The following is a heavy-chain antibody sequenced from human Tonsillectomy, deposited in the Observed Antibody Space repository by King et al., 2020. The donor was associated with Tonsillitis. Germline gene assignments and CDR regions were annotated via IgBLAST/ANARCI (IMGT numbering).Heavy chain of an antibody. J-gene: IGHJ4*02. Sequence: VQLVESGAEVKKPGSSVKVSCKASGGTFSSYAFSWVRQAPGQGLEWMGGIIPIFGTANYAQTFQGRVTITADESTSTAYMELSSLRSEDTAVYYCARDYTDYYDSSGYQPGGYWGQGTLVTVSS. CDR2: IIPIFGTA. CDR3: ARDYTDYYDSSGYQPGGY. D-gene: IGHD3-22*01. CDR1: GGTFSSYA. V-gene: IGHV1-69*01.